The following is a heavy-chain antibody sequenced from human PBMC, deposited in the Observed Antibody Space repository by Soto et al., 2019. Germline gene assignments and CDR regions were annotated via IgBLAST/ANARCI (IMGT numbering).Heavy chain of an antibody. CDR3: ARLGDGYNFYYGMDV. J-gene: IGHJ6*02. CDR2: IYPGDSDT. D-gene: IGHD5-12*01. CDR1: GYSFTSYW. V-gene: IGHV5-51*01. Sequence: GESLKISCKGSGYSFTSYWIGWVRQMPGKGLEWMGIIYPGDSDTRYSPSFQGQVAFSADKSISTAYLQWSGLKASDTAMYYCARLGDGYNFYYGMDVWGQGTTVTVSS.